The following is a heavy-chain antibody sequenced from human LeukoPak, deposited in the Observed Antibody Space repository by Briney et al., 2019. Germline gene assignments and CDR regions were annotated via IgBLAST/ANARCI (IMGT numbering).Heavy chain of an antibody. CDR2: IRYDGSTK. J-gene: IGHJ4*02. Sequence: GGSLRLSCAASGFTFSAYAMHWVRQVPGKGLQWVAFIRYDGSTKYYAGSVKGRFTVSRDNSKNTLYLQMNSLRAEDTAVYYCATDRAEYYYDSSGFYSHWGLGALVTVSS. CDR1: GFTFSAYA. D-gene: IGHD3-22*01. V-gene: IGHV3-30*02. CDR3: ATDRAEYYYDSSGFYSH.